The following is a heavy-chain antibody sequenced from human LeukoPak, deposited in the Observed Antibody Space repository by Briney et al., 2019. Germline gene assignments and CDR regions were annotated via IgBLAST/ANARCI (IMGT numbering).Heavy chain of an antibody. CDR2: IGGSGVST. V-gene: IGHV3-23*01. D-gene: IGHD1-1*01. J-gene: IGHJ6*03. CDR1: GFTFSTYG. CDR3: ARGESSKRYNWNEFYYYYMDV. Sequence: GGSLRLSCAAAGFTFSTYGMTWVRQAPGKGLEWVSAIGGSGVSTYYADSVKGRFTISRDNSRNTLYLQMNSLRSEDTAVYYCARGESSKRYNWNEFYYYYMDVWGKGTTVTISS.